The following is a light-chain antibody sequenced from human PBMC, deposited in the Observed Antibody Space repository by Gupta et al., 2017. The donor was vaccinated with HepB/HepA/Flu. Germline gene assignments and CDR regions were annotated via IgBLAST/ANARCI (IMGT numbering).Light chain of an antibody. CDR1: ALPKQF. CDR2: KDR. J-gene: IGLJ2*01. V-gene: IGLV3-25*03. CDR3: QSSDSSGRYVV. Sequence: SYELTQPPSVSVSPGQTARITCSGDALPKQFAYWYQQKPGQAPVVLIYKDRERPSGIPERFSGSSSGTTVTLTIRGVQAEDEADYYCQSSDSSGRYVVFGGGSKLTVL.